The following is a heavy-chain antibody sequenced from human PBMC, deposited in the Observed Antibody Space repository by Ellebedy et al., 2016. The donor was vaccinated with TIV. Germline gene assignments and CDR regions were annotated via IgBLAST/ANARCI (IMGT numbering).Heavy chain of an antibody. CDR3: ARALVVTLHYYMDV. CDR2: IIPIFGTA. Sequence: SVKVSXXASGGTFSSYAISWVRQAPGQGLEWMGGIIPIFGTANYAQKFQGRVTITADESTSTAYMELSSLRSEDTAVYYCARALVVTLHYYMDVWGKGTTVTVSS. D-gene: IGHD4-23*01. CDR1: GGTFSSYA. V-gene: IGHV1-69*13. J-gene: IGHJ6*03.